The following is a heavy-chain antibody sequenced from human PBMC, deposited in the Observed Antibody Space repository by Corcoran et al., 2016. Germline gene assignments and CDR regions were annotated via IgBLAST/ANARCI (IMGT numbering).Heavy chain of an antibody. Sequence: QLLLQESGPGLVKTSETLSLACSVSGVSISSSSYYWGWIRQPPGQGLEWIGSFSYGGSTYYNPSLKSRVTISVDTSKSQVSLRLSSVTAADTAMYYCTKNGNWYGVGDHWGQGTLVTVSS. CDR2: FSYGGST. CDR1: GVSISSSSYY. J-gene: IGHJ5*02. D-gene: IGHD1-20*01. V-gene: IGHV4-39*07. CDR3: TKNGNWYGVGDH.